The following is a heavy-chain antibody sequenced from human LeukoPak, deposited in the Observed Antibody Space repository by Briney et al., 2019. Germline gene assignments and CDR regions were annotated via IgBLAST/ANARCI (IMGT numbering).Heavy chain of an antibody. Sequence: GGSLRLSCAASGFTVSSNYMSWVRQAPGKGLEWVSVIYSGGSTYYADSVKGRFTISRDNSKNTLYPQMNSLRAEDTAVYYCARLPKGYDILTGSDYWGQGTLVTVSS. CDR1: GFTVSSNY. CDR3: ARLPKGYDILTGSDY. V-gene: IGHV3-53*01. D-gene: IGHD3-9*01. CDR2: IYSGGST. J-gene: IGHJ4*02.